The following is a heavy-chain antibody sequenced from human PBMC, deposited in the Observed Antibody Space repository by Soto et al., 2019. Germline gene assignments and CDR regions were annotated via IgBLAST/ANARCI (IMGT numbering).Heavy chain of an antibody. V-gene: IGHV4-4*07. Sequence: SETLSLTCTVSGGSISSYYWSWIRQPAGKGLEWIGRIYTSGSTNYNPSLKSRVTMSVDTSKNQFSLKLSSVTAADTAVYYCARGYCSSTSRSNWFDPWGQGTLVTVSS. J-gene: IGHJ5*02. CDR1: GGSISSYY. CDR3: ARGYCSSTSRSNWFDP. D-gene: IGHD2-2*01. CDR2: IYTSGST.